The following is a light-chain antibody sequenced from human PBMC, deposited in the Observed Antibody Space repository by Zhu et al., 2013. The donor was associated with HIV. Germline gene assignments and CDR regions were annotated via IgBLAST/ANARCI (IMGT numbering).Light chain of an antibody. CDR2: LAS. V-gene: IGKV1-17*01. Sequence: DIQMTQSPSSLSASVGDRVTITCRASQDIRNHLGWYQQKPGKAPRRLIYLASTLQSRVPSRFSGSGSGTDFTLTISSLQPEDFATYYCLQSNSYPRTFGQGTRLEIK. J-gene: IGKJ2*02. CDR1: QDIRNH. CDR3: LQSNSYPRT.